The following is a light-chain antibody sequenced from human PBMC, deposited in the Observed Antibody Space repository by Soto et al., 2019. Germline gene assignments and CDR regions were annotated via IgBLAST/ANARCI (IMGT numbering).Light chain of an antibody. J-gene: IGLJ2*01. V-gene: IGLV1-47*02. CDR1: SSNIGRNY. CDR2: TNN. CDR3: ASWDESLGGV. Sequence: VLNQPPSASGTPGQRVTISCSGGSSNIGRNYVYWYQQLPGMAPTLLIHTNNQRPSGVPDRFSGSKSGTSASLAVSGLRSEDEADYYCASWDESLGGVFGGGTKVTVL.